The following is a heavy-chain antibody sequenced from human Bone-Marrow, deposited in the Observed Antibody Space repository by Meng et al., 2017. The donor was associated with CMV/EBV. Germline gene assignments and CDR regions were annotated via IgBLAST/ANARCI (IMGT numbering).Heavy chain of an antibody. CDR2: IYSGGST. D-gene: IGHD2/OR15-2a*01. Sequence: GESLKISCAASRFSFSSYAMSWVRQAPGKALQWVSVIYSGGSTYYADSVKGRFTISRDNSKNTLYLQMNSLRAEDTAVYYCAKVASYAHAFDIWGQGPRVTGSS. CDR3: AKVASYAHAFDI. J-gene: IGHJ3*02. V-gene: IGHV3-23*03. CDR1: RFSFSSYA.